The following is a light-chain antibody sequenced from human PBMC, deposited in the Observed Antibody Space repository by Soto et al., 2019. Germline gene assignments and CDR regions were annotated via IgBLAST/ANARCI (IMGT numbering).Light chain of an antibody. V-gene: IGKV1-39*01. Sequence: IQMTQSPSSLSASVGDRVTISCRAGQTINNYLNWYQQKPGKAPRLVIYTASNLQSGVPSRFSGSRSETDFTLTINGLQPEDFATYYCQQSYSTLRPTFGGGTKVEI. CDR1: QTINNY. CDR3: QQSYSTLRPT. CDR2: TAS. J-gene: IGKJ4*01.